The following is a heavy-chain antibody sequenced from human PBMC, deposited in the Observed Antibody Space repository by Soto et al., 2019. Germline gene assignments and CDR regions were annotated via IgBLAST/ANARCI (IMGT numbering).Heavy chain of an antibody. Sequence: QVQLVESGGGLVKPGGSLRLSCAASGFTFSDYYMRWIRQAPGKGLEWVSYISSSGSTIYYADSVKGRCTIARDNAKNSLYLQMNSLRAEDTAVYYCARDWGGYCSSTSCYGQDYWGQGTLVTVSS. CDR1: GFTFSDYY. CDR3: ARDWGGYCSSTSCYGQDY. J-gene: IGHJ4*02. D-gene: IGHD2-2*01. V-gene: IGHV3-11*01. CDR2: ISSSGSTI.